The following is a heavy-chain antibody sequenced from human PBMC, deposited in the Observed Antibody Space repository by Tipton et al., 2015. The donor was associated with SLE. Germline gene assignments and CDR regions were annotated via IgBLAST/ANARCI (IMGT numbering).Heavy chain of an antibody. V-gene: IGHV1-8*01. D-gene: IGHD2-15*01. Sequence: QLVQSGAEVKKPGASVKVSCKASGYTFTSYDINWVRQATGQGLEWMGWMNPNSGNTGYAQKFQGRVTMTSDTSTSTAYMELRSLRFEDTAVYFCATTVPGRYSSLPFESWGQGSLVTVSS. CDR1: GYTFTSYD. CDR3: ATTVPGRYSSLPFES. J-gene: IGHJ4*02. CDR2: MNPNSGNT.